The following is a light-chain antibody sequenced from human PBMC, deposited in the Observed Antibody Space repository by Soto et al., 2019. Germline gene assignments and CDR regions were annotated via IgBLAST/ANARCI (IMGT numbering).Light chain of an antibody. V-gene: IGLV2-8*01. CDR3: TSYAGGNNV. Sequence: QSALTQPPSASGSPGQSVTISCTGTSSDVGGYNYVSWYQQHPGKVPKLMVYEVNKLPSGVPDRFSGSKSGNTASLTVAGLQAEYEADYSCTSYAGGNNVFGTGTKLTVL. J-gene: IGLJ1*01. CDR2: EVN. CDR1: SSDVGGYNY.